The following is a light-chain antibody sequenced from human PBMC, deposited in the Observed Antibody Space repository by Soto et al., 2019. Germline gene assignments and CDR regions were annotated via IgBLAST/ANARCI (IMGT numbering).Light chain of an antibody. CDR3: QQYHSYSWT. CDR2: DAS. V-gene: IGKV1-5*01. CDR1: QSNSSW. J-gene: IGKJ1*01. Sequence: DIQMTQSPSTLSASVGDRVTITCRASQSNSSWLAWYQQKPGKAPKLLNYDASSLESGVPSRFSCSGSGTEFIFTSILQPDDFATYYCQQYHSYSWTFGQWTKVDIK.